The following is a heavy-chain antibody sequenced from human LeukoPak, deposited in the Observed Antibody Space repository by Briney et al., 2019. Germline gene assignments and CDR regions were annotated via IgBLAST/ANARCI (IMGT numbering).Heavy chain of an antibody. J-gene: IGHJ4*02. V-gene: IGHV4-39*07. CDR1: GGSISSSGYY. CDR3: ARGEVGDYYDSSGPSYFDY. D-gene: IGHD3-22*01. CDR2: IYHSGST. Sequence: SETLSLTCAVSGGSISSSGYYWAWIRQPPGKGLEWIGSIYHSGSTYYNPSLKSRVTISVDTSKNQFSLKLSSVTAADTAVYYCARGEVGDYYDSSGPSYFDYWGQGTLVTVSS.